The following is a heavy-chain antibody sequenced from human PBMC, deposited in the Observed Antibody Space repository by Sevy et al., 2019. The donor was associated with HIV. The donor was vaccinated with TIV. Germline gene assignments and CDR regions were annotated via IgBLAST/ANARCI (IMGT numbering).Heavy chain of an antibody. Sequence: GGSLRLSCAASGLTFSSYGMHWVRQAPGKGLEWVAVIWYDGSNKYYADSVKGRFTISRDNSKNTFHLQMSSLGLEDTGVYYCARGLAALPGYYYGMDVWGQGTTVTVSS. D-gene: IGHD6-6*01. CDR1: GLTFSSYG. J-gene: IGHJ6*02. CDR3: ARGLAALPGYYYGMDV. CDR2: IWYDGSNK. V-gene: IGHV3-33*01.